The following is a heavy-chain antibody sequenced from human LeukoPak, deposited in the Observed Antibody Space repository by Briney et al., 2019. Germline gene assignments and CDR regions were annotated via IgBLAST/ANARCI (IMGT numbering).Heavy chain of an antibody. D-gene: IGHD3-10*01. CDR2: ISSSSSYI. Sequence: GGSLRLSCAASGFTFSSYSMNWVRQAPGKGLEWVSSISSSSSYIYYADSVKGRFTISRDNAKNSLYLQMNGLRAEDTAVYYCAKESPYYSGRDYYFDYWGPGTLVTVSS. J-gene: IGHJ4*02. V-gene: IGHV3-21*04. CDR3: AKESPYYSGRDYYFDY. CDR1: GFTFSSYS.